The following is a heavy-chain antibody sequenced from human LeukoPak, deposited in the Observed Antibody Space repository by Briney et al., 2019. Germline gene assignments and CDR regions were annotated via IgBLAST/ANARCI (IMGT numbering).Heavy chain of an antibody. J-gene: IGHJ3*02. Sequence: PSETLSLTCTVSGGSISSYYWSWIRQPPGKGLEWIGYIYYSGSTNYNPSLKSRVTISVDTSKNQFSLKLSSVTAADTAVYYCARDKYYGSGSYAAFDIWGQGTMVTVSS. D-gene: IGHD3-10*01. V-gene: IGHV4-59*01. CDR3: ARDKYYGSGSYAAFDI. CDR2: IYYSGST. CDR1: GGSISSYY.